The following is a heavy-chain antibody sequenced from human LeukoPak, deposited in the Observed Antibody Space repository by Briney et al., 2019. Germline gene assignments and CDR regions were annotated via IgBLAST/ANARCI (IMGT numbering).Heavy chain of an antibody. Sequence: PGRSLKLSCAASGFIFSDYAMQWVRQAPGKGLEWVAVISNNGVKTSYADSVRGQFTISRDNAKNSLYLQMNSLRAEDTAVYYCARDNWNYPPDYWGQGTLVTVSS. D-gene: IGHD1-7*01. CDR3: ARDNWNYPPDY. CDR2: ISNNGVKT. CDR1: GFIFSDYA. V-gene: IGHV3-30-3*01. J-gene: IGHJ4*02.